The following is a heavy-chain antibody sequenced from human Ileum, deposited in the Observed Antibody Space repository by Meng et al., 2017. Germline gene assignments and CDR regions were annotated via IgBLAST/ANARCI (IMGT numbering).Heavy chain of an antibody. CDR3: ARDHWGSLDY. V-gene: IGHV4-61*08. CDR2: AST. Sequence: QVHLQRPGPGRVGPSATLSVLSTVSGGSVSSAGYQWGWIRQPPGKGLEWIGYASTNYNPSLKSRVTISLDTSKNQFSLKLSSVTAADTAVYYCARDHWGSLDYWGQGILVTVSS. D-gene: IGHD7-27*01. CDR1: GGSVSSAGYQ. J-gene: IGHJ4*02.